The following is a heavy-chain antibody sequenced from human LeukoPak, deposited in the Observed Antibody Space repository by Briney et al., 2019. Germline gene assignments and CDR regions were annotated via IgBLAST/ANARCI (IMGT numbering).Heavy chain of an antibody. CDR2: ISGSGGST. CDR3: ASLPTGNRLLWFGKSPYPRDV. CDR1: GFTFSSYA. J-gene: IGHJ6*02. V-gene: IGHV3-23*01. D-gene: IGHD3-10*01. Sequence: PGGSLRLSCAASGFTFSSYAMSWVRQAPGKGLEWVSAISGSGGSTYYADSVKGRFTISRDNSKNTLYLQMNSLRAEDTAVYYCASLPTGNRLLWFGKSPYPRDVWGQGTTVTVSS.